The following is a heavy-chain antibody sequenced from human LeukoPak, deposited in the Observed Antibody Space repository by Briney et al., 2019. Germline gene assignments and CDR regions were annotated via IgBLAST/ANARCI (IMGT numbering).Heavy chain of an antibody. V-gene: IGHV5-51*01. Sequence: GESLKISCQGSGYSFTNYWIGWVRQMPGKGLEWMGIIYPGDSDTSYSPSFQGQVTISADKSLSTAYLQWSSLRASDTAVYYCARPGGVRSIDALDIWGQGTMVTVSS. J-gene: IGHJ3*02. CDR2: IYPGDSDT. CDR1: GYSFTNYW. D-gene: IGHD3-3*01. CDR3: ARPGGVRSIDALDI.